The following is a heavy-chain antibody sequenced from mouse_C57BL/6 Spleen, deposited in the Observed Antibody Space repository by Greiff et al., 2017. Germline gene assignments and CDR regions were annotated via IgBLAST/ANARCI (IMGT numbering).Heavy chain of an antibody. CDR3: ARLFDGYYNDC. V-gene: IGHV1-59*01. D-gene: IGHD2-3*01. Sequence: QVQLQQPGAELVRPGTSVKLSCKASGYTFTSYWMHWVKQRPGQGLEWIGVIDPSDSYTNYNQKFKGKATLTVDTSSSTAYMQLSSLTSEDSAVYCCARLFDGYYNDCGGQGTTLTGSS. CDR2: IDPSDSYT. J-gene: IGHJ2*01. CDR1: GYTFTSYW.